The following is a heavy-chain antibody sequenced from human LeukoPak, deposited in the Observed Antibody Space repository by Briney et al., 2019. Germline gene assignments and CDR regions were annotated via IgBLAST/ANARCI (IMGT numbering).Heavy chain of an antibody. CDR2: IHGDGDNI. CDR3: ARAQVGAPTDL. D-gene: IGHD1-26*01. Sequence: GGSLRLSCAASGFPFSSYAMDWVRQAPGKGLVWVARIHGDGDNISYADSVRGRFTISRDNAKDTLYLHMNSLRPEDTAVYYCARAQVGAPTDLWGQGTLVTVSS. CDR1: GFPFSSYA. V-gene: IGHV3-74*01. J-gene: IGHJ5*02.